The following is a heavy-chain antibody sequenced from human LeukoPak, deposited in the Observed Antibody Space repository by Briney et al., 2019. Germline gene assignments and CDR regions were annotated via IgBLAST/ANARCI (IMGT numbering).Heavy chain of an antibody. CDR1: GFTFSSYS. J-gene: IGHJ4*02. Sequence: GGSLRLSCAASGFTFSSYSMNWVRQAPGKGLEWVSSISSSSSYIYYADSVKGRFTISRDNAKNSLYLQMNSLRAEDTAVYYCASVYCSGGSCDWGQGTLVTVSS. D-gene: IGHD2-15*01. V-gene: IGHV3-21*01. CDR3: ASVYCSGGSCD. CDR2: ISSSSSYI.